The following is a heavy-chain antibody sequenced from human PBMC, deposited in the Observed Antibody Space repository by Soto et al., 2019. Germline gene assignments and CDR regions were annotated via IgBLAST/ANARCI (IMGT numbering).Heavy chain of an antibody. D-gene: IGHD2-8*01. CDR2: IYHGGLA. CDR1: GVSISRYY. Sequence: QVQLQESGPGLVKPSGTLSLTCTVSGVSISRYYWSWIRQPPGKGLEWIGYIYHGGLANYNPSLKSRLTISEDTSKNQFSLNLSSVTAADTAVYYCARTSTGVTLLFDYWGQGTLVTVSS. V-gene: IGHV4-59*01. J-gene: IGHJ4*02. CDR3: ARTSTGVTLLFDY.